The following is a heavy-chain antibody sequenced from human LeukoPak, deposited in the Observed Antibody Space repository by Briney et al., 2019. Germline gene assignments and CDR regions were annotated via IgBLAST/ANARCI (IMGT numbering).Heavy chain of an antibody. D-gene: IGHD3-9*01. J-gene: IGHJ5*02. CDR2: INHSGST. V-gene: IGHV4-34*01. CDR3: ARGRIKPITIFGRSYNWFDP. Sequence: PSETLSLTCAVSGGSFSGYYWSWIRQPPGKGLEWIGEINHSGSTNYNPSLKSRVTISVDTSKNQFSLKLSSVTAADTAVYYCARGRIKPITIFGRSYNWFDPWGQGTLVTVSS. CDR1: GGSFSGYY.